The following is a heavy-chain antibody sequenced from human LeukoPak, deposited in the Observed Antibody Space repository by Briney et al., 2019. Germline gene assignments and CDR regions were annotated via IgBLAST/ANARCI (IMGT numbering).Heavy chain of an antibody. CDR1: GGSISSYY. J-gene: IGHJ6*02. D-gene: IGHD6-19*01. CDR2: IYYSGST. CDR3: ARDRKQWLVPYYYYYGMDV. V-gene: IGHV4-59*01. Sequence: SETLSLTCTVSGGSISSYYWSWIRQPPGKGLEWIGYIYYSGSTNYNPSLKSRVTISVDTSKDQFSLKLSSVTAADTAVYYCARDRKQWLVPYYYYYGMDVWGQGTTVTVSS.